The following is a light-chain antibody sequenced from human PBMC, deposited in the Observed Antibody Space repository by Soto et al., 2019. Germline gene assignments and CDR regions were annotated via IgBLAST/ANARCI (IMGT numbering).Light chain of an antibody. J-gene: IGKJ4*01. Sequence: EIVLTQSPATLPLFPGKKATPSSRASKGFRSSSLAWYQQKPGQAPRPLIYGAPSRATGIPDRFSGSGSGTDFTLTISRLEPEDFAVYYCHQYVSSPLTFGGGTKVEIK. CDR3: HQYVSSPLT. V-gene: IGKV3-20*01. CDR2: GAP. CDR1: KGFRSSS.